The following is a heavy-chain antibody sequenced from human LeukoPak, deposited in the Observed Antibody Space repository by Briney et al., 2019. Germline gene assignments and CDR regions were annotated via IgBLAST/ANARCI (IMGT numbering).Heavy chain of an antibody. J-gene: IGHJ6*03. CDR3: ARGGRSSWFRPALYYYYYMDV. Sequence: ASVKVSCKASGYTFTSYDINWVRQATGQGLEWMGWMYPNSGNTGYAQKFQGRVTMTRNTSISTAYMELSSLRSEDTAVYYCARGGRSSWFRPALYYYYYMDVWGKGTTVTVSS. V-gene: IGHV1-8*01. CDR2: MYPNSGNT. CDR1: GYTFTSYD. D-gene: IGHD6-13*01.